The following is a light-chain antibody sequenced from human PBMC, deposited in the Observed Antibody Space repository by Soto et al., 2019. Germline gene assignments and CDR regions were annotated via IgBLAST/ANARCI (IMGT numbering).Light chain of an antibody. CDR3: QSYDSSLSAVV. V-gene: IGLV1-40*01. J-gene: IGLJ2*01. CDR1: SSNIGAGYD. Sequence: QSVLTQPPSVSGAPGQRVTISCTGSSSNIGAGYDVHWYQQLPGTAPKLRIDGNSNRPSGVPDRFSGSKSGTSASLAITGLQAEDAADYYCQSYDSSLSAVVFGGGTKLTVL. CDR2: GNS.